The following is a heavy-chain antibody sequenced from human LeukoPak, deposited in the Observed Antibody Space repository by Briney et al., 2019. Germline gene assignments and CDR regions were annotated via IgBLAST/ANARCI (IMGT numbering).Heavy chain of an antibody. V-gene: IGHV3-30-3*01. D-gene: IGHD3-3*01. J-gene: IGHJ4*02. Sequence: GGSLRLSCAASGFTFSSYAMHWVRQAPGKGLEWVAVISYDGSNKYYADSVEGRFTISRDNTKSSLYLQMNSLRVEDTAVFYCARDQYDTWSRRGNFDSWGQGTLVIVSS. CDR2: ISYDGSNK. CDR1: GFTFSSYA. CDR3: ARDQYDTWSRRGNFDS.